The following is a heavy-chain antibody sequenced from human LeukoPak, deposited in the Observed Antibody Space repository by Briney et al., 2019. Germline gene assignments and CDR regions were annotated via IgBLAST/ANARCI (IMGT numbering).Heavy chain of an antibody. CDR3: ARDREVWLRPRSRYYFHY. V-gene: IGHV1-18*01. J-gene: IGHJ4*02. CDR2: ISAYNGNA. CDR1: GYTFTSYG. Sequence: ASVKVSCKASGYTFTSYGISWVRQAPGQGLEWMGWISAYNGNANYARKLQGRVTMTTDTSTSTAYMELRSLRSDDTAVYYCARDREVWLRPRSRYYFHYWGQGTLVTVSS. D-gene: IGHD5-12*01.